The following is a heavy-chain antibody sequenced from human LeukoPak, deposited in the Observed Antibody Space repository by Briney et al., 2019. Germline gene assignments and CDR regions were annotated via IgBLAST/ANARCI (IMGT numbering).Heavy chain of an antibody. J-gene: IGHJ4*02. D-gene: IGHD6-19*01. CDR1: GFTVSSKY. CDR3: ARDVGQWLVGD. CDR2: ISTSSTPI. Sequence: GGSLRLSCAASGFTVSSKYMCWVRQAPGKGLEWVAYISTSSTPIYYADSVKGRFTISRDNAKNSLYLQMNSLRDDDTAVYYCARDVGQWLVGDWGQGTLVTVSS. V-gene: IGHV3-48*02.